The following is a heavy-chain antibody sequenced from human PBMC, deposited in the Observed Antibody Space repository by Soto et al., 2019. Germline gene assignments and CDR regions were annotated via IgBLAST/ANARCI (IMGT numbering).Heavy chain of an antibody. CDR3: AHSGRDRGWHY. J-gene: IGHJ4*02. V-gene: IGHV3-7*01. D-gene: IGHD6-19*01. CDR1: GFTFSDYW. CDR2: IKQDGNEK. Sequence: EVQLVESGGGLVQPGGSLRLSCAVSGFTFSDYWMSWVRQAPGKGLEWVANIKQDGNEKYYVDSVKGRFTISRDNAKNSLYLQMNSLRAEDTAVYYCAHSGRDRGWHYWGQGTLVTVSS.